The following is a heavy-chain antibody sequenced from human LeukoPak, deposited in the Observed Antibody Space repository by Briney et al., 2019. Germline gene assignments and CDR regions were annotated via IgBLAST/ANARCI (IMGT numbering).Heavy chain of an antibody. CDR2: ISGSGGST. J-gene: IGHJ5*02. CDR1: GFTFNSYA. Sequence: QPGGSLRLSCAASGFTFNSYAMSWVRQAPGKGLEWVSAISGSGGSTYYADSVKGRFTISRDNSKKTLYLQMNSLRAEDTAVYYCTTDPAFFVFRGATSFDPWGQGTLVTVSS. CDR3: TTDPAFFVFRGATSFDP. D-gene: IGHD3-10*01. V-gene: IGHV3-23*01.